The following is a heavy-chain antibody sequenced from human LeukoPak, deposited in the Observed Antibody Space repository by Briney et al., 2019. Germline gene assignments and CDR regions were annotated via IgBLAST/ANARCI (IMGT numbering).Heavy chain of an antibody. J-gene: IGHJ5*02. V-gene: IGHV4-59*01. CDR2: IYYSGST. D-gene: IGHD5-18*01. CDR1: GGSISSYY. CDR3: ASSIQGYRRDRWFDP. Sequence: PSETLSLTCTVSGGSISSYYWSWIRQPPGKGLEWIGYIYYSGSTNYNPSLKSRVTISVDTSKHQSSLKLSSVTAADTAVYYCASSIQGYRRDRWFDPWGQGTLVTVSS.